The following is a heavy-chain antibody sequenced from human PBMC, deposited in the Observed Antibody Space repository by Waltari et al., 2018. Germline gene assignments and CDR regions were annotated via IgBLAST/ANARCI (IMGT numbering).Heavy chain of an antibody. V-gene: IGHV1-24*01. D-gene: IGHD1-7*01. J-gene: IGHJ3*02. Sequence: QVQLVQSGTEVKKPGASVKVSCEVSGYTLTELSLHWVRQAPGKGLEWMGGFDPEDGETSYAQKFQGRVTMTEDTSTDTAYMELSSLRSEDTAVYYCASPLRDITGTTRGAFDIWGQGTMVTVSS. CDR1: GYTLTELS. CDR3: ASPLRDITGTTRGAFDI. CDR2: FDPEDGET.